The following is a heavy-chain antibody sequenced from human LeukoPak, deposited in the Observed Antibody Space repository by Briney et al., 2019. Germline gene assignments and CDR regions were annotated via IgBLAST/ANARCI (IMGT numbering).Heavy chain of an antibody. Sequence: GGSLSLSFAASGFTFSSYAMSWVRQAPGKGLEWVSAISGSGGSTYYADSVKGRFTISRDNSKNTLYLQMNSLRAEDTAVYYCAKEAADYDFWSGYWARGSYYYYYMDVWGKGTTVTVSS. CDR2: ISGSGGST. CDR1: GFTFSSYA. CDR3: AKEAADYDFWSGYWARGSYYYYYMDV. V-gene: IGHV3-23*01. J-gene: IGHJ6*03. D-gene: IGHD3-3*01.